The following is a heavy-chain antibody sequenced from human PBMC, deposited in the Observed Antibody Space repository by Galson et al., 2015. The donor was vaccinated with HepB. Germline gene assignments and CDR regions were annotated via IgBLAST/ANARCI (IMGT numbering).Heavy chain of an antibody. CDR1: AFTFKDYA. CDR2: ISWHSRIV. J-gene: IGHJ6*02. D-gene: IGHD6-13*01. CDR3: ARDLGKPGSSSLYHFYGLDV. V-gene: IGHV3-9*01. Sequence: SLRLSCAASAFTFKDYAMHWVRQAPGKGLEWVSGISWHSRIVDYGDSVKGRFTISRDNARNTLSLQMNNVRPDDTALYYCARDLGKPGSSSLYHFYGLDVWGRGTTVIVSS.